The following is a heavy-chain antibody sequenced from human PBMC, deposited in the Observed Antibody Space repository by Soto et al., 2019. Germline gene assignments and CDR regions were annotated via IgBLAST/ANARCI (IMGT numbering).Heavy chain of an antibody. CDR3: ARPGPHSDYGFYYFDY. D-gene: IGHD3-10*01. Sequence: ASVKVSCKASGYTFTSYAMHWLRQAPGQRLEWMGWINAGNGNTKYSQKFQGRVTITRDTSASTAYMELSSLRSEDTAVYYCARPGPHSDYGFYYFDYWGQGTLVTVSS. CDR1: GYTFTSYA. CDR2: INAGNGNT. J-gene: IGHJ4*02. V-gene: IGHV1-3*01.